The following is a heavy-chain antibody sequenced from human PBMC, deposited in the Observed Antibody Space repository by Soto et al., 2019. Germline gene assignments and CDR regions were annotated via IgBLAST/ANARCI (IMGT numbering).Heavy chain of an antibody. CDR3: ARGYSYGKYDS. D-gene: IGHD5-18*01. V-gene: IGHV4-59*01. CDR2: IYYTGNS. Sequence: KPSETLSLTCSVSGGSISGYSCTWIRKAPEKGLEWIGYIYYTGNSNYNASLKSRVTISMDTSKTQFSLRLTSVTAADTAVYYCARGYSYGKYDSWGQGALVTVSS. J-gene: IGHJ4*02. CDR1: GGSISGYS.